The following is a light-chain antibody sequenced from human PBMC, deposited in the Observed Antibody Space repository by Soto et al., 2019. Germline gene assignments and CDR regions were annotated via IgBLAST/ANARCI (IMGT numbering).Light chain of an antibody. CDR2: GAS. V-gene: IGKV3-20*01. CDR1: QSVSSSY. J-gene: IGKJ4*01. Sequence: EIVLTQSPGTLSLSPGERATLSCRASQSVSSSYLAWYQQKPGQAPRLLIYGASNRATGIPDRFSGSGSGTDFTLTISRLEPEDFAVYYCQQYGNLPLTFGGGTKVDIK. CDR3: QQYGNLPLT.